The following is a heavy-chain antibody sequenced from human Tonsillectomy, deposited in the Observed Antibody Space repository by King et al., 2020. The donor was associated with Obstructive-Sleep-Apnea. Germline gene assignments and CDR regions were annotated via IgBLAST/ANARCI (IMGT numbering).Heavy chain of an antibody. V-gene: IGHV3-30*18. CDR2: ISYDGSGK. Sequence: VQLVESGGGVVQPGRSLRLSCAASGFTFNTYGMHWVRQAPGKGLEWVALISYDGSGKYYADSVKGRFTISRDNSKNTLFLQMNSLRVEDTAVYYCANPHTALARGFDYWGQGTLVTVSS. J-gene: IGHJ4*02. CDR3: ANPHTALARGFDY. CDR1: GFTFNTYG. D-gene: IGHD5-18*01.